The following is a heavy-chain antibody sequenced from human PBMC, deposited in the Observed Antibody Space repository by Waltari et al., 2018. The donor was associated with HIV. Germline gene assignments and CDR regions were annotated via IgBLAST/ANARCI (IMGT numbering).Heavy chain of an antibody. CDR2: IWYDGSNK. Sequence: QVHLVESGGGVVQPGRSLRPYCAASGFTFRTYGLHWVRQAPGKGLEWVAVIWYDGSNKYYADSVKGRFTISRDNSKNTLYLQMNSLRAEDTAVYYCARMVSSSGWYVFDYWGQGTLVTVSS. CDR1: GFTFRTYG. CDR3: ARMVSSSGWYVFDY. D-gene: IGHD6-19*01. V-gene: IGHV3-33*01. J-gene: IGHJ4*02.